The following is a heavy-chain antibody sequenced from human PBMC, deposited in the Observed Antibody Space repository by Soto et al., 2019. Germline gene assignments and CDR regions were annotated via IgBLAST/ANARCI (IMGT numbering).Heavy chain of an antibody. CDR2: IIPILGIA. CDR3: ARGAVTVTTSYYYYYYMDV. J-gene: IGHJ6*03. Sequence: ASVKVSCKASGGTFSSYTISWVRQAPGQGLEWMGRIIPILGIANYAQKFQGRVTITADKSTSTAYMELSSLRSEDTAVYYCARGAVTVTTSYYYYYYMDVWGKGTTVTVSS. CDR1: GGTFSSYT. D-gene: IGHD4-4*01. V-gene: IGHV1-69*02.